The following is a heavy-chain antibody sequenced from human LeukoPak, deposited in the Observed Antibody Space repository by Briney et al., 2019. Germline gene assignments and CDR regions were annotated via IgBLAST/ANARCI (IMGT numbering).Heavy chain of an antibody. J-gene: IGHJ4*02. Sequence: SETLSLTCTVSGGSIFSYYWSWIRQPPGKGLEWTGYIYYSGSTNYNPSLNSRVTISVDTSKNQFSLRLSSVTAADTAIYYCARAVSGRFDYWGQGTLVTVSS. CDR2: IYYSGST. D-gene: IGHD6-19*01. CDR3: ARAVSGRFDY. V-gene: IGHV4-59*08. CDR1: GGSIFSYY.